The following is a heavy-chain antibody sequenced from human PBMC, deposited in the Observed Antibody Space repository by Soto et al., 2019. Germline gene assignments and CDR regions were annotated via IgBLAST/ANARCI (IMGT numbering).Heavy chain of an antibody. D-gene: IGHD2-15*01. CDR1: GGSISSSSYY. Sequence: QLQLQELGPGLVKPSETLSLTCTVSGGSISSSSYYWGWIRQPPGKGLEWIGSIYYSGSTYYNPSLKIRVTISVDTSKNQFSLKLSSVTAADTAVYYCARHTPAISISDHWGQGTLVTVSS. CDR2: IYYSGST. V-gene: IGHV4-39*01. CDR3: ARHTPAISISDH. J-gene: IGHJ4*02.